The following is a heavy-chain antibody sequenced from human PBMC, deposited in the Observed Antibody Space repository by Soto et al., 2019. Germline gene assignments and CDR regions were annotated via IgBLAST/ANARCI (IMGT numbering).Heavy chain of an antibody. J-gene: IGHJ4*02. CDR2: TIPILGIA. V-gene: IGHV1-69*02. D-gene: IGHD2-15*01. CDR3: ASLPRDCSGGSCYSDY. CDR1: GGTFSSYT. Sequence: GASVKVSCKASGGTFSSYTISWVRQAPGQGLEWMGRTIPILGIANYAQKFQGRVTITADKSTSTAYMELSSLRSEDTAVYYCASLPRDCSGGSCYSDYWGQGTLVTVSS.